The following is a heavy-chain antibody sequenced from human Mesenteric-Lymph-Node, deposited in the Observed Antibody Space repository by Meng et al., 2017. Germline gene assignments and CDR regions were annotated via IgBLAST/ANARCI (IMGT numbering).Heavy chain of an antibody. CDR3: ARGGRLGVIQSLHFDY. V-gene: IGHV3-7*03. J-gene: IGHJ4*02. CDR2: INSNGVET. CDR1: GFSFSNYK. Sequence: GESLKISCAASGFSFSNYKMNWVRQAPGKGLEYVANINSNGVETDYVDSVKGRFTISRDNSKNTLYLQMNSLRAEDTAVYYCARGGRLGVIQSLHFDYWGQGTLVTVSS. D-gene: IGHD3-16*02.